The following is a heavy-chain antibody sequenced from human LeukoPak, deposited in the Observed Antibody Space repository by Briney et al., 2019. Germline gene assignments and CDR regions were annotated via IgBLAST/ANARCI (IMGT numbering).Heavy chain of an antibody. V-gene: IGHV4-4*02. D-gene: IGHD1-1*01. CDR3: ARVNINNWHSCDY. CDR2: INHSGSP. CDR1: GGSISSNNW. Sequence: SETLSLTCAVSGGSISSNNWWGWVRQPPGKGLEWIGEINHSGSPNYNPSLKSRVTISVDKSRNHFSLNLSSVTAADTAVYYCARVNINNWHSCDYWGQGTLVTVSS. J-gene: IGHJ4*02.